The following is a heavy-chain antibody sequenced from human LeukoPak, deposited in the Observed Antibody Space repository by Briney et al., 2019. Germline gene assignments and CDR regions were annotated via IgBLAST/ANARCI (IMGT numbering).Heavy chain of an antibody. D-gene: IGHD6-13*01. CDR3: ARSGDSSSWYGVYYYYYMDV. Sequence: ASVKVSCKASGYTFTSYGISWVRQAPGQGLEWMGWISAYNGNTNYAQKLQGRVTMTTDTSTSTAYMELRSLRSDDTAVYYCARSGDSSSWYGVYYYYYMDVWGKGTTVTVSS. V-gene: IGHV1-18*01. CDR2: ISAYNGNT. J-gene: IGHJ6*03. CDR1: GYTFTSYG.